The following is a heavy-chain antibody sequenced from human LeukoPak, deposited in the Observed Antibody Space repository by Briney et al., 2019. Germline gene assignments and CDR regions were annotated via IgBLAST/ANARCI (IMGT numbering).Heavy chain of an antibody. CDR3: AKRGHYSINWYHYFDY. CDR2: IWYDGSNK. Sequence: GGSLRLSCVASGFTFKSYGMHWVRQAPGKGLEWVAIIWYDGSNKYYADFVKGRFTTSRDNSKNTLYLQMNSLRPDDTAVYYCAKRGHYSINWYHYFDYWGQGTLVTVSS. D-gene: IGHD6-13*01. J-gene: IGHJ4*02. CDR1: GFTFKSYG. V-gene: IGHV3-30*02.